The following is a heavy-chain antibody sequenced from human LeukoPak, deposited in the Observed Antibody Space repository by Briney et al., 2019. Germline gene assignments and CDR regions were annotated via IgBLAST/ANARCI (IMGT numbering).Heavy chain of an antibody. CDR1: GASISSSIHY. D-gene: IGHD6-6*01. Sequence: ETLSLTCAVSGASISSSIHYWGWVRQPPGKGLEWVGVIRSKAFGGTTDYAASVKGRFTISRDDSRSIAYLQMNSLRAEDTAIYHCARVSSYSSSSGSLCDYWGQGTRATVSS. V-gene: IGHV3-71*03. J-gene: IGHJ4*02. CDR3: ARVSSYSSSSGSLCDY. CDR2: IRSKAFGGTT.